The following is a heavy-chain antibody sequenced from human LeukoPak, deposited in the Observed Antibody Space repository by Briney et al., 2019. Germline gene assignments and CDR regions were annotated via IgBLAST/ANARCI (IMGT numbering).Heavy chain of an antibody. D-gene: IGHD2/OR15-2a*01. Sequence: GGSLRLSCAASGFTFDDYAMHWVRQAPGKGLEWVSGISWNSGSMGYADSVKGRFTISRDNAKNSLYLQMNSLRAEDTALHYCAKDIGFLPRHFQHWGQGTLVTVSS. CDR3: AKDIGFLPRHFQH. J-gene: IGHJ1*01. V-gene: IGHV3-9*01. CDR1: GFTFDDYA. CDR2: ISWNSGSM.